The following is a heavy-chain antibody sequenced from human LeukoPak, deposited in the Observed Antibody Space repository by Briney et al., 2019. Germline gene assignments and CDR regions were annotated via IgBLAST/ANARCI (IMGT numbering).Heavy chain of an antibody. CDR2: ISYDGSNK. CDR3: ARDVDYDDEGGFDY. D-gene: IGHD4-17*01. Sequence: PGGSLRLSCAASGFRFSSHSMNWVRQAPGKGLEWVAVISYDGSNKYYADSVKGRFTISRDNSKNTLYLQMNSLRAEDTAFYYCARDVDYDDEGGFDYWGQGTLVTVSS. J-gene: IGHJ4*02. V-gene: IGHV3-30*03. CDR1: GFRFSSHS.